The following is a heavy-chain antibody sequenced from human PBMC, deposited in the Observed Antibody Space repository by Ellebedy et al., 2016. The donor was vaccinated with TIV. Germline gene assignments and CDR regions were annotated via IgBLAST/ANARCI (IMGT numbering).Heavy chain of an antibody. J-gene: IGHJ6*03. CDR2: IANDGRAS. CDR1: GFIFRDYE. V-gene: IGHV3-64*02. Sequence: GESLKISCAASGFIFRDYEMHWVRQAPGKGLEHGAAIANDGRASYYADSVQGRFTISRDNSKNTLYLQMGRLRPEDMGVYYCARGVWRGYYYYMDVWGKGTTVTVSS. D-gene: IGHD3-3*01. CDR3: ARGVWRGYYYYMDV.